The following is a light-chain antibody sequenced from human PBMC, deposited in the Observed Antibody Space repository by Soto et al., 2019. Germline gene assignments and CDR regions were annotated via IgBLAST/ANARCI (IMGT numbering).Light chain of an antibody. CDR1: SSDVGGYNY. Sequence: QSALTQPPSASGSPGQSVIISCTGTSSDVGGYNYVSWYQQHPGKAPKLIIYHVTYRPSGVSNRYSGSKSGNSASLTISGLQADDEADYYCCSLTTSHTYVFGSGTKVTVL. J-gene: IGLJ1*01. V-gene: IGLV2-14*01. CDR3: CSLTTSHTYV. CDR2: HVT.